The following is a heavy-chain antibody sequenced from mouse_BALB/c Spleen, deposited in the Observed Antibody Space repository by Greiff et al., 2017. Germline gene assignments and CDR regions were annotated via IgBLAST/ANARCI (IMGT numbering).Heavy chain of an antibody. D-gene: IGHD1-1*01. V-gene: IGHV1-80*01. CDR3: ARAPGSSRFDY. CDR1: GYAFSSYW. Sequence: QVQLQQSGAELVRPGSSVKISCKASGYAFSSYWMNWVKQRPGQGLEWIGWIFPGDGSTKYNEKFKGKATLTTDKSSSTAYMQLSRLTSEDSAVYFCARAPGSSRFDYWGQGTTLTVSS. CDR2: IFPGDGST. J-gene: IGHJ2*01.